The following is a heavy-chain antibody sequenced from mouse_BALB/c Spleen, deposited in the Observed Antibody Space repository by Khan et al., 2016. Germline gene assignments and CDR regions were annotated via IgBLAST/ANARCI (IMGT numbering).Heavy chain of an antibody. CDR1: GFDFSRYW. CDR2: INPDSSTI. Sequence: EVQLVESGGGLVQPGGSLKLSCAASGFDFSRYWMSWVRQAPGKGLEWIGEINPDSSTINYMPSLRDKFILSRDNAKDTLYLQMSKVRSEDAVLYCWAGPCTTGCGYWGQGTLVTVSA. J-gene: IGHJ3*01. D-gene: IGHD1-1*01. V-gene: IGHV4-1*02. CDR3: AGPCTTGCGY.